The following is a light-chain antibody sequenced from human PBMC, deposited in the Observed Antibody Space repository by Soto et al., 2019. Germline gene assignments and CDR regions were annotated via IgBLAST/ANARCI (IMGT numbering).Light chain of an antibody. V-gene: IGKV3-15*01. CDR2: GAS. CDR3: QQYNNWPSLT. J-gene: IGKJ4*01. Sequence: EIVMTQSPFTLSVSPGERATLSCRASQSVSSYLAWYHQKPGQAPKLLIYGASTRDTGIPARFSGSGSGTEDTLNISSLQSEDCAVYYCQQYNNWPSLTFGGGTKVEIK. CDR1: QSVSSY.